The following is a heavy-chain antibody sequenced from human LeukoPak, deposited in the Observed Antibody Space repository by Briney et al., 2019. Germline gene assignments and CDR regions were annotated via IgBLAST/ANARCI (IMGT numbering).Heavy chain of an antibody. J-gene: IGHJ3*01. CDR2: INHSGST. V-gene: IGHV4-34*01. D-gene: IGHD3-10*01. Sequence: PSETLSLTCAVYGGSFSGYYWSWIRQPPGKGLEWIGEINHSGSTNYNPSLKSRVTISVDTAKNHCSLKLNSVTAADTAVYYCAKPSNYYGSATDAFDFWGQGTMVTVSS. CDR3: AKPSNYYGSATDAFDF. CDR1: GGSFSGYY.